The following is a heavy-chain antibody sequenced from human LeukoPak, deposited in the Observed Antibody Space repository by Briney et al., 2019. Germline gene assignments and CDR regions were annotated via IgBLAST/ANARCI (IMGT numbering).Heavy chain of an antibody. Sequence: PSETLSLTCTVAGDSVTSSSYCWGWIRQPPGKGLEWIGCIYYSGSSYYNSSLNSRVTISVDTSKNEFSLRLKTVTATDTALYYCARHRSGQAWLDPWGQGTLVTVSS. V-gene: IGHV4-39*01. CDR2: IYYSGSS. J-gene: IGHJ5*02. CDR3: ARHRSGQAWLDP. D-gene: IGHD1-26*01. CDR1: GDSVTSSSYC.